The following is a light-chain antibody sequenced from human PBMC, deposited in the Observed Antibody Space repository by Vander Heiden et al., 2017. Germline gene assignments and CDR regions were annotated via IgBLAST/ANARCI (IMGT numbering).Light chain of an antibody. J-gene: IGKJ2*01. CDR3: QQSYSLMYT. CDR2: AAS. CDR1: QSISSY. Sequence: DIQMTQSPSSLSASVGDRVTITCRASQSISSYLNWYQQKPGKDPKLLIYAASSLQSGVPSRFSGSGSGTDFTLTISSLQPEDFATYYCQQSYSLMYTFGQGTKLEIQ. V-gene: IGKV1-39*01.